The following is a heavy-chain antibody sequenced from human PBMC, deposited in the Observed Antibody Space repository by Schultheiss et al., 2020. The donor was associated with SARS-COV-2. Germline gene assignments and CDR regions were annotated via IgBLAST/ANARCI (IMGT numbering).Heavy chain of an antibody. V-gene: IGHV1-69*13. CDR1: GYTFTSYG. CDR3: ARVATIMPPARPFDY. J-gene: IGHJ4*02. Sequence: SVKVSCKASGYTFTSYGISWVRQAPGQGLEWMGGIIPIFGTANYAQKFQGRVTITADESTSTAYMELRSLRSDDTAVYYCARVATIMPPARPFDYWGQGTLVTVSS. CDR2: IIPIFGTA. D-gene: IGHD5-12*01.